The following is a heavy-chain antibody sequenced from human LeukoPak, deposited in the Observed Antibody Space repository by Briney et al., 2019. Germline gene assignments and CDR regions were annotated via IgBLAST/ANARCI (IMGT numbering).Heavy chain of an antibody. Sequence: PGGSLRLSCAASGFTFSSYSMNWVRQAPGKGLEWVSSISSSSSYIYYADSVKGRFTISRDNAKNSLYLQMNSLRAEDTAVYYCARDLHCIGGTCYGGAFDIWGQGTMVTVSS. CDR1: GFTFSSYS. D-gene: IGHD2-15*01. V-gene: IGHV3-21*01. CDR2: ISSSSSYI. CDR3: ARDLHCIGGTCYGGAFDI. J-gene: IGHJ3*02.